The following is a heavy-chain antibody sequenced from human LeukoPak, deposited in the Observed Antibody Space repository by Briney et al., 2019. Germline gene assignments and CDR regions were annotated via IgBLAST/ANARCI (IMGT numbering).Heavy chain of an antibody. CDR3: ARIKDYDFWSGYYRPHYFDY. CDR2: IYPGDSDT. CDR1: GYSFTSYW. Sequence: GESLEISCKGSGYSFTSYWIGWVRQMPGKGLEWMGIIYPGDSDTRYSPSFQGQVTISADKSISTAYLQWSSLKASDTAMYYCARIKDYDFWSGYYRPHYFDYWGQGTLVTVSS. J-gene: IGHJ4*02. D-gene: IGHD3-3*01. V-gene: IGHV5-51*01.